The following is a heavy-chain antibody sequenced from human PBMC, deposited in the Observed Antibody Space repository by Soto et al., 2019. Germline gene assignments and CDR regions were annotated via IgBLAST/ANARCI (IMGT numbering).Heavy chain of an antibody. CDR1: GGTFSSYA. Sequence: SGKVSWKASGGTFSSYAISWVRQAPGQGLEWMGGIIPIFGTANYAQKFQGRVTITADESTSTAYMELSSLRSADTAVYYCARGRGGGDAVFDYWGQGTLVTVSS. D-gene: IGHD2-21*02. J-gene: IGHJ4*02. CDR3: ARGRGGGDAVFDY. V-gene: IGHV1-69*13. CDR2: IIPIFGTA.